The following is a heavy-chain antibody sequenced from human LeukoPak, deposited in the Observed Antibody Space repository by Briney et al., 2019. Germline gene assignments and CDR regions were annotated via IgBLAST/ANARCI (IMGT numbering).Heavy chain of an antibody. CDR2: IYTSGST. CDR3: VREDSSSWFSDY. D-gene: IGHD6-13*01. J-gene: IGHJ4*02. CDR1: GGSISSYY. V-gene: IGHV4-4*07. Sequence: SETLSLTCTVSGGSISSYYWSWIRQPAGKGLEWIGRIYTSGSTNYNPSLKSRVTMSVDTSKNQFSLKLSSVTAADTAVYYCVREDSSSWFSDYWGQGTLVTVSA.